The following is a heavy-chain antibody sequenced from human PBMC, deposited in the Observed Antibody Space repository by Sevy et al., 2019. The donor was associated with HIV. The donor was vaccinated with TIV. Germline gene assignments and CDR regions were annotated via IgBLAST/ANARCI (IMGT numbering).Heavy chain of an antibody. D-gene: IGHD5-18*01. CDR1: GFTFSSYD. CDR3: ARGERYSYGYSYYYGMDV. Sequence: GGSLRLSCAASGFTFSSYDMHWVRQATGKGLEWVSAIGTAGDTYYPGSVKGRFTISRENAKNSLYLQMNSLRAGDTAVYYCARGERYSYGYSYYYGMDVWGQGTTVTVSS. J-gene: IGHJ6*02. CDR2: IGTAGDT. V-gene: IGHV3-13*01.